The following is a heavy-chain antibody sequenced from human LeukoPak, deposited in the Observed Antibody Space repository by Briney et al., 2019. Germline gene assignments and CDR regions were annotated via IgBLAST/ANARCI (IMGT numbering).Heavy chain of an antibody. CDR2: INHSGST. V-gene: IGHV4-39*07. J-gene: IGHJ6*02. CDR3: ARELSSGWYYSYYGMDV. CDR1: GGSISSSSYY. Sequence: TSETLSLTCTVSGGSISSSSYYWGWIRQPPGKGLEWIGEINHSGSTNYNPSLKSRVTISVDTSKNQFSLKLSSVAAADTAVYYCARELSSGWYYSYYGMDVWGQGTTVTVSS. D-gene: IGHD6-19*01.